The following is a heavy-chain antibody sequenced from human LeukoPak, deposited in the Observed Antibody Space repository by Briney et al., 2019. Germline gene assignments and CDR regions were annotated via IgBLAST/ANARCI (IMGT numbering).Heavy chain of an antibody. CDR1: GFTFSSYA. D-gene: IGHD4-23*01. J-gene: IGHJ4*02. V-gene: IGHV3-21*01. CDR2: ISSSSSYI. Sequence: GGSLRLSCAASGFTFSSYAMIWVRQAPGKGLEWVSSISSSSSYIYYADSVKGRFTISRDNAKNSLYLQMNSLRAEDTAVYYCANLDYGGNSGAYDYWGQGTLVTVSS. CDR3: ANLDYGGNSGAYDY.